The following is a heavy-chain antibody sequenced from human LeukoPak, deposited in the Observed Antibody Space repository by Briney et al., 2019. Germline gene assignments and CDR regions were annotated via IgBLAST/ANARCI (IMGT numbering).Heavy chain of an antibody. J-gene: IGHJ4*02. Sequence: GRSLRLSCAASGFTFSSYGMHWVRQAPGKGLDWGAVISYDGSNKYYADSVKGRFTISRDNSKNTLYLQMNSLRAEDTAVYYCAKDQKYCSGGSCPPYYFDYWGQGTLVTVSS. D-gene: IGHD2-15*01. CDR1: GFTFSSYG. CDR3: AKDQKYCSGGSCPPYYFDY. V-gene: IGHV3-30*18. CDR2: ISYDGSNK.